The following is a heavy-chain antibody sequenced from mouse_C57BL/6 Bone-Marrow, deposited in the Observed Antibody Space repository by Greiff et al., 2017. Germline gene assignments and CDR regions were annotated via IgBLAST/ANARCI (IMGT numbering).Heavy chain of an antibody. J-gene: IGHJ3*01. Sequence: VKLQESGAELARPGASVKLSCKASGYTFTSYGISWVKQRTGQGLEWIGEIYPRSGNTYYNEKFKGKATLTADKSSSTAYMELRSLTSEDSAVYFCAREENPRFAYWGQGTLVTVSA. V-gene: IGHV1-81*01. CDR2: IYPRSGNT. CDR3: AREENPRFAY. CDR1: GYTFTSYG.